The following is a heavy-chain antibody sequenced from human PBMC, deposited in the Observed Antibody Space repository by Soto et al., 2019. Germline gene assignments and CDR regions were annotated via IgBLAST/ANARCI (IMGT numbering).Heavy chain of an antibody. CDR2: IYYSGST. J-gene: IGHJ5*02. CDR1: GGSISSSSYY. CDR3: ARNTYDFWSGYPGSDWFDP. V-gene: IGHV4-39*01. Sequence: QLQLQESGPGLVKPSETLSLTCTVSGGSISSSSYYWGWIRQPPGKGLEWIGSIYYSGSTYYNPSLKSRVTISGDTSKNQFSLKLSSVTAADTAVYYCARNTYDFWSGYPGSDWFDPWGQGTLVTVSS. D-gene: IGHD3-3*01.